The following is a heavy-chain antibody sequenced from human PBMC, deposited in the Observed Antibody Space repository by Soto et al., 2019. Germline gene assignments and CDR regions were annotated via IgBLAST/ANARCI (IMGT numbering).Heavy chain of an antibody. CDR2: ISAYNGNT. J-gene: IGHJ3*02. Sequence: WASVKVSCKASGYTFTSYGISWVRQAPGQGLEWMGWISAYNGNTNYAQKLQGRVTMTTDTSTSTAYMELRSLRSDDTAVYYCARDSYQPLHPAAFDIWSQGTMVTVSS. V-gene: IGHV1-18*01. D-gene: IGHD2-2*01. CDR1: GYTFTSYG. CDR3: ARDSYQPLHPAAFDI.